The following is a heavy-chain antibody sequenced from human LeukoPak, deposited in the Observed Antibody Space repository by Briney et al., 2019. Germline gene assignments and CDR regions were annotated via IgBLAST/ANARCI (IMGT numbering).Heavy chain of an antibody. J-gene: IGHJ4*02. CDR2: ISYDGSNK. CDR1: GFTFSSYG. Sequence: GRSLRLSCAASGFTFSSYGMHWVRQAPGKGLEWVAVISYDGSNKYYADSVKGRFTISRDNSKNTLYLQMNSLRAEDTAVYYCAKDRGDPVWYFDYWGKGTLVTASS. V-gene: IGHV3-30*18. D-gene: IGHD2-8*01. CDR3: AKDRGDPVWYFDY.